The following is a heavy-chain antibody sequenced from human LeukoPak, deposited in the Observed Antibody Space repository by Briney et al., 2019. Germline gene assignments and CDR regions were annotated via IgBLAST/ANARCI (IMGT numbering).Heavy chain of an antibody. Sequence: SETLSLTCTVSGGSISSYYWSWIRQPAGKRLEWIGRVYTSGSTNYNPSLKSRVTMSVDTSKNQFSLKLISVTAADPAVYYCARDEDSIFDYWGQGTLVTVSP. CDR1: GGSISSYY. CDR3: ARDEDSIFDY. CDR2: VYTSGST. D-gene: IGHD3-22*01. J-gene: IGHJ4*02. V-gene: IGHV4-4*07.